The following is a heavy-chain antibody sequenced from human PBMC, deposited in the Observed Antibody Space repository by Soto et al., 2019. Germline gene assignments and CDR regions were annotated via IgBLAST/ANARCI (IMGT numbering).Heavy chain of an antibody. CDR1: ENTFSTYL. Sequence: ASVKVSCKASENTFSTYLVHWVRQVHGQGLEWMGWHNGYSGQTEYLQKFQGRVTITRDTSAKTTYLELRSLTSEDTAVYYCAGPHDRAGLGTWGQGTLVTVSS. CDR3: AGPHDRAGLGT. J-gene: IGHJ5*02. V-gene: IGHV1-3*01. D-gene: IGHD1-1*01. CDR2: HNGYSGQT.